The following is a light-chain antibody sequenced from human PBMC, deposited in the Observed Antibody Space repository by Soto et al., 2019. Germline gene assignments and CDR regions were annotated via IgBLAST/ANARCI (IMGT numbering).Light chain of an antibody. Sequence: EIVLTQSPGTLSLSPGERATLSCRASQSVSSNYLAWYQQKPGQAPRLLIYGASSRATGIPDRFSGSGSGTDVTLTISRLEPEDCAMYYCQQYGSSPLLTFGPGTKVDI. CDR1: QSVSSNY. J-gene: IGKJ3*01. V-gene: IGKV3-20*01. CDR3: QQYGSSPLLT. CDR2: GAS.